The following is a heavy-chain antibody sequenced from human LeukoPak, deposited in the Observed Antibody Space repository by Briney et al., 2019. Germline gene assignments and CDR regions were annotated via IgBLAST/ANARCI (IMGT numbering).Heavy chain of an antibody. CDR3: AKGTMIAAAGTPPDY. V-gene: IGHV3-23*01. CDR2: ISGSGSST. Sequence: GGSLRLSCAASGFTFTSYAMSWVRQAPGKGLEWVSAISGSGSSTYYADSVEGRFTISRDNSKNTLYLQMNSLRVEDTAIYYCAKGTMIAAAGTPPDYWGQGNLVTVSS. CDR1: GFTFTSYA. J-gene: IGHJ4*02. D-gene: IGHD6-13*01.